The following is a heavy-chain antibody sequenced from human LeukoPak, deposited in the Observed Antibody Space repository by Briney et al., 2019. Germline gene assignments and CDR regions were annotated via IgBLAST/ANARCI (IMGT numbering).Heavy chain of an antibody. CDR2: IWYDGSKK. Sequence: GGSLRLSCAASGFTFSTYGMHWVRQAPGKGLGGVAVIWYDGSKKYYADSVKGRFTISRDNSKNTLYMQMNSLRVEDTAVYYCAKDMNGYCSSSSCGYYYMDVWGKGTTVTVSS. CDR3: AKDMNGYCSSSSCGYYYMDV. CDR1: GFTFSTYG. D-gene: IGHD2-2*01. J-gene: IGHJ6*03. V-gene: IGHV3-33*06.